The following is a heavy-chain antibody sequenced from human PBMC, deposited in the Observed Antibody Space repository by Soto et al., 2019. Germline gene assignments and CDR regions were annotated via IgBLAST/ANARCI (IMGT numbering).Heavy chain of an antibody. Sequence: GGSLRLSCAASGFTFSSYSMNWVRQAPGKGLEWVSYISSSSSTIYYADSVKGRFTISRDNAKNSLYLQMNSLRDEDTAVYYCARDQGYIYESVNYGMDVWGQGTTVTVSS. CDR1: GFTFSSYS. J-gene: IGHJ6*02. CDR2: ISSSSSTI. CDR3: ARDQGYIYESVNYGMDV. V-gene: IGHV3-48*02. D-gene: IGHD5-18*01.